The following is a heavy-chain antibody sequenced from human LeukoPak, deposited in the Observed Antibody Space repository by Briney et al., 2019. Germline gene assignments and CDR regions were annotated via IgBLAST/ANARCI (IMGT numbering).Heavy chain of an antibody. J-gene: IGHJ2*01. Sequence: GGSLRLSCVGSGFTFRDYALAWVRPAPGQGLEWVSCITSCGSATYYGDSVKGCFTISRDHSQDTLYLQINILGADEHAMFYCSNDFYNNDCGYWYFDLWGRGALVSVSS. V-gene: IGHV3-23*01. CDR3: SNDFYNNDCGYWYFDL. CDR2: ITSCGSAT. D-gene: IGHD4/OR15-4a*01. CDR1: GFTFRDYA.